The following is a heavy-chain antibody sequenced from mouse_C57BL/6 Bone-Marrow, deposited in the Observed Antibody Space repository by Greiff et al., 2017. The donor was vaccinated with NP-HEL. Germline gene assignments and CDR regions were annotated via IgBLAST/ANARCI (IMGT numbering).Heavy chain of an antibody. Sequence: QVQLKQSGAELVRPGASVTLSCKASGYTFTDYEMHWVKQTPVHGLEWIGAIDPETGGTAYNQKFKGKAILTADKSSSTAYMELRSLTSEDSAVYYCTRPNWDGPYYFDYWGQGTTLTVSS. CDR1: GYTFTDYE. CDR2: IDPETGGT. J-gene: IGHJ2*01. CDR3: TRPNWDGPYYFDY. D-gene: IGHD4-1*01. V-gene: IGHV1-15*01.